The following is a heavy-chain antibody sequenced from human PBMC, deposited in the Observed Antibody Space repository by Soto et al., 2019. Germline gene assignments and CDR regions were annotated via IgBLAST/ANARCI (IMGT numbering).Heavy chain of an antibody. J-gene: IGHJ4*02. CDR1: GYTFTNYW. Sequence: GASLKISCKGSGYTFTNYWIGWVRQMPGRGLEWMGIIYPGDSDTRYSPSFEGQATISADKSSSTAYLQWSSLKDSDTAIYYCARRGSSSPSYNFDFWGQGTPVTVSS. V-gene: IGHV5-51*01. CDR3: ARRGSSSPSYNFDF. CDR2: IYPGDSDT. D-gene: IGHD6-13*01.